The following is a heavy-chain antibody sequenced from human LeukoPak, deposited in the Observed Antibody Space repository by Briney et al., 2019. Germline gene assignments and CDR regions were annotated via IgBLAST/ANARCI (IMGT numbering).Heavy chain of an antibody. D-gene: IGHD2-2*02. J-gene: IGHJ4*02. CDR2: IYYSGST. V-gene: IGHV4-59*01. CDR3: ASTPHRYCSSTSCYTDY. CDR1: GGSISSYY. Sequence: SETLSLTCTVSGGSISSYYWSWLRQPPGKGLELIGYIYYSGSTNYNPSLKSRVTISVDTSKNQFSLKLSSVTAADRAVYYCASTPHRYCSSTSCYTDYWGQGTLVTVSS.